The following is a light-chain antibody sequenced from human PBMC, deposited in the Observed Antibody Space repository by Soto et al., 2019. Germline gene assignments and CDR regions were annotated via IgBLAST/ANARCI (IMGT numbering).Light chain of an antibody. CDR3: QQYNNWPPIT. Sequence: EIVLTQSPATLSLSPGERATLSCRASQSVSNYLSWYQQKPGLAPRLLMYGASTRATGIPARFSGSGSGTEFTLTISSLQSEDFAVYYCQQYNNWPPITFGQGTRLEIK. CDR2: GAS. J-gene: IGKJ5*01. V-gene: IGKV3-15*01. CDR1: QSVSNY.